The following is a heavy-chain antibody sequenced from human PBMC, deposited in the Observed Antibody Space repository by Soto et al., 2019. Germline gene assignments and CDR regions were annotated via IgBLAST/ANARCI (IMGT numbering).Heavy chain of an antibody. CDR2: IKQDGSER. D-gene: IGHD3-22*01. J-gene: IGHJ4*02. Sequence: EVQLVESGGGLVQPGGSLRLSCAASGFTFSDYWVSWVRQAPGKGLEWVANIKQDGSERYYVDSVRGRFTISGDNAKNSLYLHMNSLRAGDTAVYYCARPSGYFDYYFDYWGQGTLVTVSS. CDR1: GFTFSDYW. V-gene: IGHV3-7*01. CDR3: ARPSGYFDYYFDY.